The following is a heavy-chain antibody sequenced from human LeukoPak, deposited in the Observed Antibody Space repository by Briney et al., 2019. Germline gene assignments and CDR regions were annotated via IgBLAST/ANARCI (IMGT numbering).Heavy chain of an antibody. V-gene: IGHV4-39*01. CDR3: ARPVPSRLGWFDP. Sequence: SETLSLTCTVSGDSISSSNSYWGWIRQPPGEGLEWIGSIYYSGSTYYSPSLKSRVTISVDTSKNQFSLKLSSVTAADTAVYYCARPVPSRLGWFDPWGQGTLVTVSS. CDR2: IYYSGST. D-gene: IGHD1-1*01. CDR1: GDSISSSNSY. J-gene: IGHJ5*02.